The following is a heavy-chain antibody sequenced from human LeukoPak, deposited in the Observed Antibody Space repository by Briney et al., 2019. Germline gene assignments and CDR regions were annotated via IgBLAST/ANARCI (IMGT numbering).Heavy chain of an antibody. J-gene: IGHJ4*02. D-gene: IGHD1-7*01. Sequence: GGSRRLSCAASGFTLSSNYMSWVRQAPGKGLEWVSSISSSSSYIYYADSVKGRFTISRDNAKNSLYLQMNSLRAEDTAVYYCARCPRNSHFDYWGQGTLVTVSS. CDR2: ISSSSSYI. CDR1: GFTLSSNY. V-gene: IGHV3-21*01. CDR3: ARCPRNSHFDY.